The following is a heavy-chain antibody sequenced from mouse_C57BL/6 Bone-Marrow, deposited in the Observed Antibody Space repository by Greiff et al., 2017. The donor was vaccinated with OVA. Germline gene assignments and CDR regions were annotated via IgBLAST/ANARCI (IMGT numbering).Heavy chain of an antibody. Sequence: EVQLQQSGAELVRPGASVKLSCTASGFNIKDGYMHWVKQRPEQGLEWIGWIDPENGDTEYASKFQGKATITADTSSNTAYLQLSSLTSEDTAVYYCTETAQATLFAYWGQGTLVPVSA. V-gene: IGHV14-4*01. J-gene: IGHJ3*01. D-gene: IGHD3-2*02. CDR1: GFNIKDGY. CDR3: TETAQATLFAY. CDR2: IDPENGDT.